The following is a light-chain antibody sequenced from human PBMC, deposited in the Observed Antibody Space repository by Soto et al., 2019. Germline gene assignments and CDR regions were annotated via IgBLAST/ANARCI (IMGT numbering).Light chain of an antibody. CDR3: QTWGPGIRV. CDR1: SGHSNYA. CDR2: VNKDGSL. Sequence: QPVLTQSPSGSASLGAWVKLSCTLSSGHSNYAIAWHQQQPEKGPRFLMKVNKDGSLLKGDGIPDRFSGSTSGADRFLTISSLHSEDEADYYCQTWGPGIRVFGGGTKLTVL. V-gene: IGLV4-69*01. J-gene: IGLJ3*02.